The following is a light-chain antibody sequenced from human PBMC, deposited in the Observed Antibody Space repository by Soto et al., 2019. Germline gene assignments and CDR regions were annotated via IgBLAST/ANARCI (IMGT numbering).Light chain of an antibody. CDR2: GAS. CDR3: QQYETFSGT. V-gene: IGKV3-15*01. CDR1: QSVSRN. Sequence: EIVLTQSPGTLSLSPGERATLSCRASQSVSRNLAWYQQKPGQAPRLLIYGASTRATGVPARFSGSGSGTKFTLTIASLQPDDFATYYCQQYETFSGTFGPGTKVDIK. J-gene: IGKJ1*01.